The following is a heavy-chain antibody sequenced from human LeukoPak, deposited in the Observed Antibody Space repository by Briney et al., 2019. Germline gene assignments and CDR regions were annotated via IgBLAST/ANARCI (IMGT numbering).Heavy chain of an antibody. CDR1: GFTFSSYA. CDR3: ARGRAGYCSGGSCYSGFWFDP. J-gene: IGHJ5*02. Sequence: GSLRLSCAASGFTFSSYAMSWVRQAPGKGLEWIGSIYHSGSTYYNPSLKSRVTISVDTSKNQFSLKLSSVTAADTAVYYCARGRAGYCSGGSCYSGFWFDPWGQGTLVTVSS. D-gene: IGHD2-15*01. V-gene: IGHV4-38-2*01. CDR2: IYHSGST.